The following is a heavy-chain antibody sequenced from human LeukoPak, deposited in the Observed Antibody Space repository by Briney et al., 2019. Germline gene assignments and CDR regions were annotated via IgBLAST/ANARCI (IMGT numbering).Heavy chain of an antibody. Sequence: PSETLSLTCTVSGGSISSGDYYWGWIRQPPGKGLEWIGYIYYSGSTYYNPSLKSRVTISVDTSKNQFSLKLSSVTAADTAVYYCAGSDLGRRDGYNFPHWGQGTLVTVSS. CDR2: IYYSGST. J-gene: IGHJ4*02. V-gene: IGHV4-30-4*08. CDR3: AGSDLGRRDGYNFPH. CDR1: GGSISSGDYY. D-gene: IGHD5-24*01.